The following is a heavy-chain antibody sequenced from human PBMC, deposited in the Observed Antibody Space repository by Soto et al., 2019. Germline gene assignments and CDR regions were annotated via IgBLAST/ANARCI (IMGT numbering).Heavy chain of an antibody. J-gene: IGHJ5*02. CDR3: TACMVAGAYVFDH. V-gene: IGHV3-15*01. CDR1: GFTFSNEW. D-gene: IGHD3-10*02. CDR2: IKSRDDGGAT. Sequence: GGSLRLSCAASGFTFSNEWLSWVRQAPGKGLEWVGCIKSRDDGGATNYATTVKGRFIISRDDSKNTLYLQLNNLKPADTAVYYCTACMVAGAYVFDHWGQGTLVTVSS.